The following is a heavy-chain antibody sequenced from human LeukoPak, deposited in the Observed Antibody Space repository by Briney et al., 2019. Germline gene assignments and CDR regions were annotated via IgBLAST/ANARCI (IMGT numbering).Heavy chain of an antibody. CDR2: IYPGDSDT. CDR1: GYSFTSYW. V-gene: IGHV5-51*01. CDR3: ARLAPYYYDSSGYYFDAFGI. D-gene: IGHD3-22*01. Sequence: GESLKISCKGSGYSFTSYWIGWVRQMPGKGLEWMGIIYPGDSDTRYSPSFQGQVTISADKPISTAYLQWSSLKASDTAMYYRARLAPYYYDSSGYYFDAFGIWGQGTMVTVSS. J-gene: IGHJ3*02.